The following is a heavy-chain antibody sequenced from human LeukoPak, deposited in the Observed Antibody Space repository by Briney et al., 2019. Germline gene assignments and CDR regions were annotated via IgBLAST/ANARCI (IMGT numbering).Heavy chain of an antibody. CDR2: IYSGGST. D-gene: IGHD2-15*01. Sequence: GGSLRLSCAASGCTVSSNYMSWVRQAPGKGLEWVSVIYSGGSTYYADSVKGRFTISRDNSKNTLYLQINSLRAEDTAVYYCAGQSSNIVVVVAATGAFDIWGQGTMVTVSS. CDR1: GCTVSSNY. V-gene: IGHV3-53*01. J-gene: IGHJ3*02. CDR3: AGQSSNIVVVVAATGAFDI.